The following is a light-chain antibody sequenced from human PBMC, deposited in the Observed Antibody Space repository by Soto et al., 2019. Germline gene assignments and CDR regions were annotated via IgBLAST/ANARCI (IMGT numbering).Light chain of an antibody. CDR2: DDD. J-gene: IGLJ1*01. V-gene: IGLV1-51*01. CDR3: GSADSSLSAYV. Sequence: QSVLTQPPSVSAAPGQKVTISCSGSSSNIGGNSVSWYQQLPGTAPKLLMYDDDKRPSGIPDRFSGSKSGTSATLGITGFRTGDEADYYCGSADSSLSAYVFGTGTKVTV. CDR1: SSNIGGNS.